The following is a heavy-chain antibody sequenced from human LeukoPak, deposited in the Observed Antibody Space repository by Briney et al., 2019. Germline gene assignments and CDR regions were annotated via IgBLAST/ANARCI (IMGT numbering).Heavy chain of an antibody. D-gene: IGHD5-12*01. J-gene: IGHJ4*02. Sequence: GGSLRLSFTTPGFTLRYYAMTWFRQAPGKGLEWVGFIRDRPYGGTTEYAESGKGRFTISRDDSKSIAYLQMSSLKTEDTAVYYCTRVLGYGDYLYFDYWGQGTLVTVSS. V-gene: IGHV3-49*03. CDR3: TRVLGYGDYLYFDY. CDR1: GFTLRYYA. CDR2: IRDRPYGGTT.